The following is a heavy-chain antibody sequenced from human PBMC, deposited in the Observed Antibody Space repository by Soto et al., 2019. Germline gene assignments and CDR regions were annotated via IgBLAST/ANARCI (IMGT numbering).Heavy chain of an antibody. D-gene: IGHD3-10*02. Sequence: QVQLQESGPGLVKPSETLSLTCTVSGGSISSYYWSWIRQPPGKGLEWIGFIFYSGSTSYNPCHKSRVHISIDTSGYQFSLKLNSVTAADTAVYYCASMIGDPVLSFDSWGQGTRVAVSS. V-gene: IGHV4-59*01. J-gene: IGHJ5*01. CDR2: IFYSGST. CDR1: GGSISSYY. CDR3: ASMIGDPVLSFDS.